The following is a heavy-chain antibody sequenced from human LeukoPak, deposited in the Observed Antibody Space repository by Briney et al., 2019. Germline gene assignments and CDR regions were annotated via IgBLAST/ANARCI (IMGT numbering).Heavy chain of an antibody. CDR2: IYTSGSI. J-gene: IGHJ4*02. V-gene: IGHV4-4*07. CDR1: GGSISSDY. D-gene: IGHD3-22*01. CDR3: ARGLPKYYYDRSRGSERLDY. Sequence: SKTLSLTCTVSGGSISSDYWSWIRQPAGKGLEWIGRIYTSGSINYNPSLKSRVTMSIDTSKNQFSLKLSSVTAADTAVYYCARGLPKYYYDRSRGSERLDYWGQGTLVTVSS.